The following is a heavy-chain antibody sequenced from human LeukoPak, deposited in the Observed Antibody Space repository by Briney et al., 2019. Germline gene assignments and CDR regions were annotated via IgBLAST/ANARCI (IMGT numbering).Heavy chain of an antibody. V-gene: IGHV3-53*01. J-gene: IGHJ4*02. D-gene: IGHD2-8*01. CDR2: IYSGGST. Sequence: RSGGSLRLSCAASGFTVSSNYMSWVRQAPGKGLEWVSVIYSGGSTYYADSVKGRFTISRDNSKNTLYLQMNSLRAEDTAVYYCAKYVVPRYWGQGTLVTVSS. CDR1: GFTVSSNY. CDR3: AKYVVPRY.